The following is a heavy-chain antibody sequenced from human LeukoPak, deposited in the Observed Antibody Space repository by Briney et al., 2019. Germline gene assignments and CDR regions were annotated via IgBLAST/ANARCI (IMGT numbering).Heavy chain of an antibody. CDR1: NVSINSGGYY. J-gene: IGHJ4*02. CDR2: IYHSGST. Sequence: SETLSLTCSVSNVSINSGGYYWSWIRQDPGKGLEWIGNIYHSGSTNYNPSLKSRVTISVDTSANQFSLKLQSVTAADTAVYYCARTLPLSRGVIVDSWGQGALVTVSS. D-gene: IGHD3-10*01. CDR3: ARTLPLSRGVIVDS. V-gene: IGHV4-31*03.